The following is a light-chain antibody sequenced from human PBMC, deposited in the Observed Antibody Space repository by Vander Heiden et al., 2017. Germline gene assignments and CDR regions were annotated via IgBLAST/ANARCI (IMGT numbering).Light chain of an antibody. V-gene: IGLV2-14*03. Sequence: QSVLTQPASVSGSPGQSISISCTGTYSDVGAYDSVSWYQQHPGGVPKLLIFDVTNRPSGVSHRFSGSASGNTASLTISGLQADDEADYYCSSYTTSSTYVFGAGTKVTVL. CDR3: SSYTTSSTYV. CDR2: DVT. J-gene: IGLJ1*01. CDR1: YSDVGAYDS.